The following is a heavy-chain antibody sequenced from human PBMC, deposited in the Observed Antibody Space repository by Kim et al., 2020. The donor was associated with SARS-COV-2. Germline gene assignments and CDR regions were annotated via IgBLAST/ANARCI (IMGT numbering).Heavy chain of an antibody. J-gene: IGHJ2*01. V-gene: IGHV4-31*03. D-gene: IGHD3-9*01. CDR2: IYYSGST. CDR1: GGSISSGGYY. Sequence: SETLSLTCTVSGGSISSGGYYWSWIRQHPGKGLEWIGYIYYSGSTYYNPSLKSRVTISVDTSKNQFSLKLSSVTAADTAVYYCARVSGYDILTGYISYWYFALWGRGTLLTVSS. CDR3: ARVSGYDILTGYISYWYFAL.